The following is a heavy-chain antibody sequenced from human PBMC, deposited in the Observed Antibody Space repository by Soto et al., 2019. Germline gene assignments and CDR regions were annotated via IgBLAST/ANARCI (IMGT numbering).Heavy chain of an antibody. J-gene: IGHJ6*02. CDR1: GGTFSSYA. V-gene: IGHV1-69*01. CDR2: IIPIFGTV. CDR3: ARDSHPPALSGDIMRWDV. Sequence: QVQLVQSGAEVKKPGSSVKVSCKASGGTFSSYAVSWVRQAPGQGLEWMGGIIPIFGTVIYAQQFQGRVTITADESTKTAYMELRSLRFEDTAVYYCARDSHPPALSGDIMRWDVWGQGTTVTVS. D-gene: IGHD2-15*01.